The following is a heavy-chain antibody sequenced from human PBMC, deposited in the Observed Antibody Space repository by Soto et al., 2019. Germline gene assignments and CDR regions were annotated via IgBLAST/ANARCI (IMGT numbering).Heavy chain of an antibody. CDR1: GGSFSGYY. J-gene: IGHJ4*02. CDR3: ARGLSLGYIVVVPAAMSHCFDY. V-gene: IGHV4-34*01. Sequence: SETLSLTCAVYGGSFSGYYWSWIRQPPGKGLEWIGEINHSGSTNYNPSLKSRVTISVDTSKNQFSLKLSSVTAADTAVYYCARGLSLGYIVVVPAAMSHCFDYWGQGTLVTVSS. D-gene: IGHD2-2*01. CDR2: INHSGST.